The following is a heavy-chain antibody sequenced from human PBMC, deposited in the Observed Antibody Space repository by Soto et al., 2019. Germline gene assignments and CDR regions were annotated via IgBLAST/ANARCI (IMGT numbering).Heavy chain of an antibody. CDR1: GGSISSGDDY. Sequence: SETLSLTCTFSGGSISSGDDYWSWIRQPPGKGLEWIGYIYYSGSTSYNPSLKSRVTISVDTSKNQFSLKLSSVTAADTAVYYCARDRIAAAVNYFDYWGQGTLVTVSS. D-gene: IGHD6-13*01. J-gene: IGHJ4*02. V-gene: IGHV4-30-4*01. CDR3: ARDRIAAAVNYFDY. CDR2: IYYSGST.